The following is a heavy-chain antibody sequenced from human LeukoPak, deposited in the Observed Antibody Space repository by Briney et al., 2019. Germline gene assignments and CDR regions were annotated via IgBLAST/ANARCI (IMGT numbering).Heavy chain of an antibody. J-gene: IGHJ4*02. CDR2: INPSGGST. D-gene: IGHD3-10*01. CDR3: ARNDYYGSGETGFDY. V-gene: IGHV1-46*01. CDR1: GYTFTSYY. Sequence: ASVKVSFKASGYTFTSYYMHWVRQAPGQGLEWMGLINPSGGSTSYAQKFQGRVTMTRDTSISTAYMELSRLRSDDTAVYYCARNDYYGSGETGFDYWGQGTLVTVSS.